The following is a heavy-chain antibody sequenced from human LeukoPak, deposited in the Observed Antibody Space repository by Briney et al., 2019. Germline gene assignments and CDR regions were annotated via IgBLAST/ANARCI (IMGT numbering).Heavy chain of an antibody. J-gene: IGHJ3*02. CDR3: ASYYDSSGYYYIAFDI. D-gene: IGHD3-22*01. CDR2: IIPIFGTA. Sequence: SVKVSCKASGGSFSSYAISWVRQAPGQGLEWMGRIIPIFGTANYAQKFQGRVTITTDESTSTAYMELSSLRSEDTAVYYCASYYDSSGYYYIAFDIWGQGTMVTVSS. V-gene: IGHV1-69*05. CDR1: GGSFSSYA.